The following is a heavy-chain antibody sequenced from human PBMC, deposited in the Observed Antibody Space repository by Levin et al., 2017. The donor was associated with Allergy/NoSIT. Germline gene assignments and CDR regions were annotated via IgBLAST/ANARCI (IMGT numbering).Heavy chain of an antibody. CDR3: ARHPAGTPRFDP. CDR1: GGSINGYY. V-gene: IGHV4-59*08. J-gene: IGHJ5*02. CDR2: VYYSGST. D-gene: IGHD3-10*01. Sequence: SQTLSLTCTVSGGSINGYYWSWIRQPPGKGLEWIGYVYYSGSTNYKPSLKSRVPISVDTSKNQFSLKLSSVTAADTAVYYCARHPAGTPRFDPWGQGTLVTVSS.